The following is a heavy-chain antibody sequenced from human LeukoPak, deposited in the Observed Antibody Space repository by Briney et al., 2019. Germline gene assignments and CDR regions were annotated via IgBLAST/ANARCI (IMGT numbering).Heavy chain of an antibody. CDR2: IYHSGST. CDR3: ARALIVATIRGYYYYGMDV. CDR1: GGSISSGGYS. J-gene: IGHJ6*02. V-gene: IGHV4-30-2*01. Sequence: SETLSLTCAVSGGSISSGGYSWSWIRQPPGKGLEWIGYIYHSGSTYYNPSLKGRVTISVDRSKNQFSLKLSSVTAADTAVYYCARALIVATIRGYYYYGMDVWGQGTTVTVSS. D-gene: IGHD5-12*01.